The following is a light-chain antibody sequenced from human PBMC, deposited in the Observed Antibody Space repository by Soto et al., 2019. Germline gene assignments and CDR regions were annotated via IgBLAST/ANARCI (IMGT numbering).Light chain of an antibody. Sequence: QSVLTQPASVSGSPGQSITIPCTGSSGDVGAYNFVSWYQHHPGKAPKLILYEVTTHPSGVSSRFSGSKSGNTASLTISGLQADDEANYYCSSYTSSNTPYVFGTGTKVTVL. CDR3: SSYTSSNTPYV. CDR2: EVT. V-gene: IGLV2-14*01. CDR1: SGDVGAYNF. J-gene: IGLJ1*01.